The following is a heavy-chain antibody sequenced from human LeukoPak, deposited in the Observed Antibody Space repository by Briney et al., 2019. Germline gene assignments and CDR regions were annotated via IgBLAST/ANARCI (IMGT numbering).Heavy chain of an antibody. CDR1: GFTFSSSW. J-gene: IGHJ4*02. CDR2: IKEDGREK. Sequence: PGGSLRLSCATSGFTFSSSWMSWVRQAPGKGLECVANIKEDGREKYYVDSVKGRFTSSRDNAKNSLYLQMSSLRAEDTAVYYCARGGRPDYWGQGTLVTVSS. CDR3: ARGGRPDY. V-gene: IGHV3-7*01. D-gene: IGHD3-10*01.